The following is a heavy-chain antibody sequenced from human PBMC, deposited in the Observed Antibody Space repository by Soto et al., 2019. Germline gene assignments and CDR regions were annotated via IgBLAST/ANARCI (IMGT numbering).Heavy chain of an antibody. CDR2: INPNSGGT. CDR3: AKSVGYTVAAGVVFQMIY. D-gene: IGHD3-3*01. V-gene: IGHV1-2*04. J-gene: IGHJ4*02. Sequence: ASVKVSCKASGYTFTGYYMHWVRQAPGQGLEWMGWINPNSGGTNYAQKFQGWVTMTRDTSISTAYMELSRLRSDDTAVYYCAKSVGYTVAAGVVFQMIYWGQGTLVTVSS. CDR1: GYTFTGYY.